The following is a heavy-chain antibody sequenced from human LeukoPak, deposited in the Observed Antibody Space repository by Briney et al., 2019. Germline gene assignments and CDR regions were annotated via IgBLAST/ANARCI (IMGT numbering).Heavy chain of an antibody. CDR2: ITTTSSAI. CDR1: GFTFSTYT. V-gene: IGHV3-48*02. CDR3: AKGDPADYYGSGSYYGY. D-gene: IGHD3-10*01. J-gene: IGHJ4*02. Sequence: GGSLRLSCAASGFTFSTYTMNWVRQAPGKGLEWISYITTTSSAIYYADSVRGRFTISRDNARNSLYLQMNSLRDEDTAVYYCAKGDPADYYGSGSYYGYWGQGTLVTVSS.